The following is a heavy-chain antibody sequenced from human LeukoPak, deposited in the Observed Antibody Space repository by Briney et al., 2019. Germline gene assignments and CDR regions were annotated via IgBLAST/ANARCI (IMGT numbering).Heavy chain of an antibody. J-gene: IGHJ4*02. V-gene: IGHV3-11*04. CDR2: ISRSGTTI. Sequence: GGPLRLSCASSGFTFNDYYMCWIRQAPGKGLEWVSYISRSGTTIYYADSVKGRFTISRHNAKNSLFLQMKLQKAGDTAWYYCERDRIYYGSGRRFDYWGKGTLVSVFS. CDR3: ERDRIYYGSGRRFDY. D-gene: IGHD3-10*01. CDR1: GFTFNDYY.